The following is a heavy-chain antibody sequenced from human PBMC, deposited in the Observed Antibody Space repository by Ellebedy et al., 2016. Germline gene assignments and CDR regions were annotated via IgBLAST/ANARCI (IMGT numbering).Heavy chain of an antibody. J-gene: IGHJ6*02. D-gene: IGHD3-10*01. CDR1: GFTFRNFF. CDR2: ISAGGDIT. V-gene: IGHV3-23*01. Sequence: GESLKISXVASGFTFRNFFMSWVRQAPGGGLEWVSTISAGGDITFSADSVKGRFTISRDNSRDTLYLQMNSLRAEDTAVYYCARTLSTKIRGWENYYYFYGMDVWGQGTTVTVSS. CDR3: ARTLSTKIRGWENYYYFYGMDV.